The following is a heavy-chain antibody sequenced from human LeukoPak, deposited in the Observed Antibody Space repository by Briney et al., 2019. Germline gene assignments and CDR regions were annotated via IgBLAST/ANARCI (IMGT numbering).Heavy chain of an antibody. J-gene: IGHJ4*02. Sequence: SETLSLTCTVSGGSITNYDWHWIRQPPGKGLEWIGFIYYSGITNYNPSLKSRVTISVDTSKNQFSLKLSSATAADTAVYYCARVSHFDSSGYSPWGQGTLVTVSS. D-gene: IGHD3-22*01. CDR1: GGSITNYD. V-gene: IGHV4-59*01. CDR3: ARVSHFDSSGYSP. CDR2: IYYSGIT.